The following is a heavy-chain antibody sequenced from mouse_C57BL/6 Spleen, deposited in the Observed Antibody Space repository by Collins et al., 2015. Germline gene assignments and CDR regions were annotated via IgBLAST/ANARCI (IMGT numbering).Heavy chain of an antibody. J-gene: IGHJ2*01. CDR2: ISSGGGST. Sequence: EVQLVESGGGLVKPGGSLKLSCAASGFAFSSYDMSWVRQTPEKRLEWVAYISSGGGSTYYPDTVKGRFTISRDNAKNTLYLQMSSLKSEDTAMYYCARQKGDYWGQGTTLTVSS. CDR3: ARQKGDY. V-gene: IGHV5-12-1*01. CDR1: GFAFSSYD.